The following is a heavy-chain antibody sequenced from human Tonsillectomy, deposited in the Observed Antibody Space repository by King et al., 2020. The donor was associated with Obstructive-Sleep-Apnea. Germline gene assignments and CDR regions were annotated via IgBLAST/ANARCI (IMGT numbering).Heavy chain of an antibody. Sequence: QLQESGPGLVKPSETLSLTCTVSGVSISGSDYYWGWIRQPPGKGLEWIGAVYYTGSTYFNPSLKSRLTISVDTSTNQFSLRLSSVTAADTAVYYCARKQWLAPFDYWGQGTLVTVSS. CDR3: ARKQWLAPFDY. CDR2: VYYTGST. J-gene: IGHJ4*02. V-gene: IGHV4-39*07. D-gene: IGHD6-19*01. CDR1: GVSISGSDYY.